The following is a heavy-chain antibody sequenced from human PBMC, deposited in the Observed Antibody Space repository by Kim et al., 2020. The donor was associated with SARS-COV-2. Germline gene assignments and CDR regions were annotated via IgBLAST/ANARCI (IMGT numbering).Heavy chain of an antibody. Sequence: KSRGTLSVDTSKNQFSLKLSSVTAADTAVYYCARTYPDYDIMTGYYYFDYWGQGTLVTVSS. V-gene: IGHV4-59*01. J-gene: IGHJ4*02. CDR3: ARTYPDYDIMTGYYYFDY. D-gene: IGHD3-9*01.